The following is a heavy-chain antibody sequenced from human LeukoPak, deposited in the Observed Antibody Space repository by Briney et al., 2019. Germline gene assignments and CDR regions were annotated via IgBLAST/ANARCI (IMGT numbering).Heavy chain of an antibody. Sequence: SETLSLTCAVYGGSFSGYYWSWIRQPPGKGLEWIGEINHSGSTNYNPSLKSRVTISVDTSKNQFSLKLSSVTAADTAVYYCARFLNCSSTSCYFDYWGQGTLVTVSS. CDR1: GGSFSGYY. CDR2: INHSGST. J-gene: IGHJ4*02. D-gene: IGHD2-2*01. V-gene: IGHV4-34*01. CDR3: ARFLNCSSTSCYFDY.